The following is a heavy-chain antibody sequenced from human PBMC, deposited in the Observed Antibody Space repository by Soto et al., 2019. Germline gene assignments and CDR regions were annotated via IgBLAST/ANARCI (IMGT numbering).Heavy chain of an antibody. CDR3: ETSDRGQLVLPPSLFDY. CDR1: GFTFSSYA. CDR2: SSGSGGST. Sequence: GGSLRLSCAASGFTFSSYAMSWVRQAPGKGLEWVSASSGSGGSTYYADSVKGRFTISRDNSQNTQYLQMNRLRAEDQVVYFCETSDRGQLVLPPSLFDYWGQGTLVTVSS. V-gene: IGHV3-23*01. J-gene: IGHJ4*02. D-gene: IGHD6-13*01.